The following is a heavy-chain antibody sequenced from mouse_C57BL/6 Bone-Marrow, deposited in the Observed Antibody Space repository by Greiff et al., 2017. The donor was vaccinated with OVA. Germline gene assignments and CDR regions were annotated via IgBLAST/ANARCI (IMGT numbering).Heavy chain of an antibody. V-gene: IGHV1-81*01. CDR1: GYTFTSYG. D-gene: IGHD2-4*01. Sequence: VQLQQSGAELARPGASVKLSCKASGYTFTSYGISWVKQRTGQGLEWIGEIYPRSGNTYYNEKFKGKATLTADKSSSTAYTELRSLTSEDSAVDFCARGDDYDGWYFDVWGTGTTVTVSS. CDR3: ARGDDYDGWYFDV. J-gene: IGHJ1*03. CDR2: IYPRSGNT.